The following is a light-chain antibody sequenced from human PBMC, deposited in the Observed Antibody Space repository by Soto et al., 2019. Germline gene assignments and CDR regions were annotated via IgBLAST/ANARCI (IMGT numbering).Light chain of an antibody. CDR3: QSYDSSLSAYV. CDR2: GNS. J-gene: IGLJ1*01. V-gene: IGLV1-40*01. Sequence: QSVLAQPPSVSGAPWQKVTISCTGSSSNIGAGYDLHWYQQLPGTAPKLLLYGNSNRPSGVPDRFSGSKSGTSASLAITGLQAEDEADYYCQSYDSSLSAYVFGTGTKVTVL. CDR1: SSNIGAGYD.